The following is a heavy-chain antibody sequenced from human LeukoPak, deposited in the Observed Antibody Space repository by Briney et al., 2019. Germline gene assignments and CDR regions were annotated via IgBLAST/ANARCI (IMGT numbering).Heavy chain of an antibody. J-gene: IGHJ5*02. Sequence: GGSLRLSCAASGFTFSYYTMSWVRQAPGKGLEWVSSISSTGSSIYYADSVKGRFTISRDNAKNSLYLQISSLRVEDTAVYYCARDDVAWNDVHWFDPWGQGTLVTVSS. CDR2: ISSTGSSI. CDR3: ARDDVAWNDVHWFDP. V-gene: IGHV3-21*01. CDR1: GFTFSYYT. D-gene: IGHD1-1*01.